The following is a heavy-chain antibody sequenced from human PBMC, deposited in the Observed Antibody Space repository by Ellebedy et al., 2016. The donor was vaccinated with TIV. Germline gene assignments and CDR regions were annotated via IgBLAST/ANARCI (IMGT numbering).Heavy chain of an antibody. D-gene: IGHD3-22*01. Sequence: GGSLRLSCAASGFTFSSYAMSWVRQAPGKGLEWVSAISGSGGSTYYADSVKGRFTISVDYAKSTLYLQMNSLRAEDTAVYYCARNHYDSSGYSAWGQGTLVTVSS. CDR3: ARNHYDSSGYSA. V-gene: IGHV3-23*01. CDR2: ISGSGGST. J-gene: IGHJ5*02. CDR1: GFTFSSYA.